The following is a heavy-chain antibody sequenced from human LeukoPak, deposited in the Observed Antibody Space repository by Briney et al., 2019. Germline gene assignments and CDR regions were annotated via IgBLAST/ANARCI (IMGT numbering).Heavy chain of an antibody. D-gene: IGHD3-22*01. Sequence: ASVKVSCKASGYTFTSYDTNWVRQATGQGLEWMGWMNPNSGNTGYAQKFQGRVTMTRSTSISTAYMELSSLRSEDTAVYYCARGLSDSSGYYSNYDAFDIWGQGTMVTVSS. CDR2: MNPNSGNT. J-gene: IGHJ3*02. V-gene: IGHV1-8*01. CDR3: ARGLSDSSGYYSNYDAFDI. CDR1: GYTFTSYD.